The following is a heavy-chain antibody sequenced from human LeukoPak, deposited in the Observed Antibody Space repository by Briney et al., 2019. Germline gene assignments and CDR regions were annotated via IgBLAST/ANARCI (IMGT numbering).Heavy chain of an antibody. Sequence: PGGSLRLSCAASGFTFSSYWMSWVRQAPGKGLEWVANIKQDGSEKYYVDSVKGRFTISRDNAKNSLYLQMNSLRAEDTAVYYCAREGSGWYDQYDAFDIWGQGTMVTVSS. CDR3: AREGSGWYDQYDAFDI. CDR1: GFTFSSYW. V-gene: IGHV3-7*01. CDR2: IKQDGSEK. J-gene: IGHJ3*02. D-gene: IGHD6-19*01.